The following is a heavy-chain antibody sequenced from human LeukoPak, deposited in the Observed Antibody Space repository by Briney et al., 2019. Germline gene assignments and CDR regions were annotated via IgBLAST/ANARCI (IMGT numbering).Heavy chain of an antibody. CDR1: GDSVSSNSAA. D-gene: IGHD3-10*01. Sequence: SQTLSLTCAISGDSVSSNSAAWNWIRQSPSRGLEWLGRTYYRSKWYNDYAVSVKSRITINPDTSKNQFSLQLNSVTPEDTAVYYCAREPRITMVRGVPRRYFDLWGRGTLVTVSS. V-gene: IGHV6-1*01. CDR3: AREPRITMVRGVPRRYFDL. J-gene: IGHJ2*01. CDR2: TYYRSKWYN.